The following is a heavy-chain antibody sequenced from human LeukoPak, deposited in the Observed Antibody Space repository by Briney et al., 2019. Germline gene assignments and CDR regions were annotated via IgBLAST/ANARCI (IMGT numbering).Heavy chain of an antibody. V-gene: IGHV3-23*01. CDR3: AKDPNPAVVTAPFFDY. J-gene: IGHJ4*02. CDR2: ISGSGGST. D-gene: IGHD2-21*02. Sequence: GGSLRLSCAASGFTFSSYAMSWVRQAPGKGLEWVSAISGSGGSTYYADSVKGRFTISRDNSKNTLYLQINSLRAEDTAVYYCAKDPNPAVVTAPFFDYWGQGTLVTVSS. CDR1: GFTFSSYA.